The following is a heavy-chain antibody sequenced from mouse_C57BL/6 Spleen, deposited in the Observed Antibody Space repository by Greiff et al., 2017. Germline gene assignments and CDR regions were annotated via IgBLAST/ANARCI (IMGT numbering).Heavy chain of an antibody. CDR1: GFSLTSYG. CDR2: IWRGGST. CDR3: AKKGDMGSSYPYYAMDY. Sequence: VKLMESGPGLVQPSQSLSITCTVSGFSLTSYGVHWVRQSPGKGLEWLGVIWRGGSTDYNAAFMSRLSITKDNSKSQVFFKMNSLQADDTAIYYCAKKGDMGSSYPYYAMDYWGQGTSVTVSS. D-gene: IGHD1-1*01. V-gene: IGHV2-5*01. J-gene: IGHJ4*01.